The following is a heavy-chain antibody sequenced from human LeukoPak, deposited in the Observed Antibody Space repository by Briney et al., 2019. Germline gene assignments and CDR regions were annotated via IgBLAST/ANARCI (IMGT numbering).Heavy chain of an antibody. Sequence: GASVKVSCKASGYTFTGYYMHWVRQAPGQGLEWMGWINPNSGGTKYAQKFQGRVTITRDMSTSTAYMELSSLRSEDTAVYYCAAAGSDCSSTSCLTWAFDIWGQGTMVTVSS. CDR1: GYTFTGYY. V-gene: IGHV1-2*02. J-gene: IGHJ3*02. D-gene: IGHD2-2*01. CDR2: INPNSGGT. CDR3: AAAGSDCSSTSCLTWAFDI.